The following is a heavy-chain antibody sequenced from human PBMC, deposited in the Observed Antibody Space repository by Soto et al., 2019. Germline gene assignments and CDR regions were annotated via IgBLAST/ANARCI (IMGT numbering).Heavy chain of an antibody. J-gene: IGHJ4*02. V-gene: IGHV3-30*03. CDR3: ARGNSPVNVR. D-gene: IGHD1-1*01. CDR1: AVPFSTYG. CDR2: MSYDGRNK. Sequence: GRSMRLSSSAVAVPFSTYGRHWVRQAPGKGLEWVAVMSYDGRNKYYADSVKGRFTISRDNAKNSLYLQMNSLRAEDTAVYYCARGNSPVNVRWGQGTRVTVSA.